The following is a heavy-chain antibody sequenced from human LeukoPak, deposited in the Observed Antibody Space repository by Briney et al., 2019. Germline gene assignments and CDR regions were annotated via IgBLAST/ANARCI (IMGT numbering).Heavy chain of an antibody. D-gene: IGHD3-9*01. CDR2: IDTYDGNT. Sequence: ASVKVSCKASGYTFTSYGISWVRQAPGQGLEWMGWIDTYDGNTNYVQRLQGRVTMTTDISTSTAYMGLRSLRSDDTAVYYCARGADILTGYTDYWGQGTLVTVSS. J-gene: IGHJ4*02. CDR3: ARGADILTGYTDY. V-gene: IGHV1-18*01. CDR1: GYTFTSYG.